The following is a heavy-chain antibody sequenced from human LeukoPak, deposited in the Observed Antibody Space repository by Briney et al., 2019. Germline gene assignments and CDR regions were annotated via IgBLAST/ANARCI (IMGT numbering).Heavy chain of an antibody. CDR2: IKSKTDGRTT. Sequence: GGSLRLSCPASGFTFSNAWMSWVRQAPGKGLGWVVRIKSKTDGRTTDYAAPVKGRFTISRDDSKNTLYLQMNSLKTEDTAVYYCTTHDFWSGYYNSDYWGQGTLVTVSS. V-gene: IGHV3-15*01. J-gene: IGHJ4*02. D-gene: IGHD3-3*01. CDR1: GFTFSNAW. CDR3: TTHDFWSGYYNSDY.